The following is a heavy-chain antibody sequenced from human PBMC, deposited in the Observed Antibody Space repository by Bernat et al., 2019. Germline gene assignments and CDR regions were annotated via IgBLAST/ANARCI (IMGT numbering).Heavy chain of an antibody. D-gene: IGHD2-15*01. V-gene: IGHV3-66*01. J-gene: IGHJ4*02. CDR3: ARGVSGGGGSCNVDY. CDR2: IYRGGGT. CDR1: GFTVSSNY. Sequence: VQLVESGGGLVQPGGSLRLSCAASGFTVSSNYLTWVRQAPGKGLEWVSVIYRGGGTYYADSVKGRFTISRDNSKNTLYLEMNSLRVEDTAVYYCARGVSGGGGSCNVDYWGQGTLVTVSS.